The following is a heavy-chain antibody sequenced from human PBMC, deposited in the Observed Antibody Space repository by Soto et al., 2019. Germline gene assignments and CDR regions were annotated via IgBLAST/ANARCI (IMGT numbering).Heavy chain of an antibody. D-gene: IGHD3-10*01. CDR3: ARGVYGSGNYYSGPCTFDI. Sequence: QVQLEQSGAEVQKPGSSVKVSCKASGGTLIDHGGAWLRQAPGQGLEWMGGTIPVFNTAKYAQKFQGRVTVTADKFTNIADMALSSLRTEDTAFYFCARGVYGSGNYYSGPCTFDIWGQGTLVIVSS. J-gene: IGHJ3*02. CDR1: GGTLIDHG. V-gene: IGHV1-69*06. CDR2: TIPVFNTA.